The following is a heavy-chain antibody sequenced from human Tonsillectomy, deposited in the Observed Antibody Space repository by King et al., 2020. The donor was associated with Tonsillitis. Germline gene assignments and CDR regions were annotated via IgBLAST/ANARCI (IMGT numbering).Heavy chain of an antibody. J-gene: IGHJ4*02. Sequence: VQLVESGGGVVQPGRSLRLSCAASGFAFSDCGMHWVRQAPGKGLDWVATISYDGSDKDYVDSVRGRFTISRDNSRSTLYLQVNSLRADDTAVYYCAKEGGAQYCSSASCSADYWGQGTLVTVSS. V-gene: IGHV3-30*18. CDR3: AKEGGAQYCSSASCSADY. D-gene: IGHD2-2*01. CDR1: GFAFSDCG. CDR2: ISYDGSDK.